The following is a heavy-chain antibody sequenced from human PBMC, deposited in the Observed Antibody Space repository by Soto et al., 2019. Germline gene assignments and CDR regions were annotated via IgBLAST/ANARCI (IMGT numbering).Heavy chain of an antibody. J-gene: IGHJ3*02. CDR2: MSHSGGT. CDR1: GVSVSSGHNY. Sequence: SSETLSLTCTVSGVSVSSGHNYWSWIRQPPGKGLEWIGEMSHSGGTHFNPSLKSRVTISVDTSKNQFSLKMSSVTAADTALYYCARVERGTATTVVDAFDIWGPGTMVTVSS. D-gene: IGHD1-1*01. CDR3: ARVERGTATTVVDAFDI. V-gene: IGHV4-61*01.